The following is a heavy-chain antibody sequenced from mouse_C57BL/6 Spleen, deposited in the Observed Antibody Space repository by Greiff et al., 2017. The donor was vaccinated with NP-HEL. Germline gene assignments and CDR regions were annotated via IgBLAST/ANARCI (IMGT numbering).Heavy chain of an antibody. V-gene: IGHV3-6*01. D-gene: IGHD1-1*01. CDR2: ISYDGSN. CDR1: GYSITSGYY. CDR3: ARDRRVYGYFDY. J-gene: IGHJ2*01. Sequence: EVKLQESGPGLVKPSQSLSLTCSVTGYSITSGYYWNWIRQFPGNKLEWMGYISYDGSNNYNPSLKNRISITRDTSKNQFFLKLNSVTTEDTATYYCARDRRVYGYFDYWGQGTTLTVSS.